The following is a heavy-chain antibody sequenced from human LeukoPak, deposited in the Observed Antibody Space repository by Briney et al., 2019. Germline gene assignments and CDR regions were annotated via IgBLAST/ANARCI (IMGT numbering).Heavy chain of an antibody. CDR1: GFTVSSNY. D-gene: IGHD2-2*01. J-gene: IGHJ5*02. CDR3: ANPTFYCSSTKCPA. CDR2: IYSDGTT. V-gene: IGHV3-53*01. Sequence: GGSLRLSCAASGFTVSSNYMSWVRQAPGKGLEWVSIIYSDGTTYYADSVRGRFTISRDNSKNTLYLQMNSLRAEDTAVYYCANPTFYCSSTKCPAWGQGTLVTVSS.